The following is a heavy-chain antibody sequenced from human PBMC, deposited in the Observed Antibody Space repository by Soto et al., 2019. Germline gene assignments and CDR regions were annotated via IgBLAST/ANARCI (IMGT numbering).Heavy chain of an antibody. V-gene: IGHV3-30-3*01. CDR2: ISYDGSNK. J-gene: IGHJ4*02. CDR3: ARDFGSLGATIDY. Sequence: QVQLVGSGGGVVQPGRSLRLSCAASGFPFRTYAMHWVRQAPGKGLEWVATISYDGSNKFYVDSVKGRFTISRDNSKNTLYLQMNSLRAEDTAVYYCARDFGSLGATIDYWGQGTLVTVSS. CDR1: GFPFRTYA. D-gene: IGHD1-26*01.